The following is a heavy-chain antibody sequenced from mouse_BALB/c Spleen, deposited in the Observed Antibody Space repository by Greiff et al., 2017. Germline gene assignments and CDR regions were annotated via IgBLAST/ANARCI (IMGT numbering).Heavy chain of an antibody. J-gene: IGHJ4*01. CDR2: ISSGSSTI. V-gene: IGHV5-17*02. CDR1: GFTFSSFG. D-gene: IGHD1-1*01. Sequence: EVQRVESGGGLVQPGGSRKLTCAASGFTFSSFGMHWVRQAPEKGLEWVAYISSGSSTIYYADTVKGRFPISRDNPQNTLFLQMTSLRSEDTAMYYWERSVFTTGGDYYAMDYWGQGTSVTVSS. CDR3: ERSVFTTGGDYYAMDY.